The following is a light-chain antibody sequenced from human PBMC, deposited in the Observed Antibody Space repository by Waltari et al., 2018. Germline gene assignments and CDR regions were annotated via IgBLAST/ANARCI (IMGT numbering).Light chain of an antibody. V-gene: IGLV2-14*01. CDR2: EVS. CDR1: LSNVSGYHY. CDR3: SSYTSSSTRV. Sequence: QSALTQPAPVSGSPGPALTISCPGTLSNVSGYHYVPSYQQHPGKAPKLMIYEVSNRPSGVSNRFSGSKAGNTASLTISGLQAEDEADYYCSSYTSSSTRVFGGGTKLTVL. J-gene: IGLJ2*01.